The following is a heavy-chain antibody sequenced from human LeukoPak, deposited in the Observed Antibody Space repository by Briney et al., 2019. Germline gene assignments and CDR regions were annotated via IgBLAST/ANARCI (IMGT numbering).Heavy chain of an antibody. CDR1: GFTFSSYG. J-gene: IGHJ4*02. D-gene: IGHD3-3*01. CDR2: IRYDGSNK. Sequence: PGGSLRLSCAASGFTFSSYGMYWVRQAPGKGLEWVAFIRYDGSNKYYADSVKGRFTISRDNSKNTLYLQMNSLRAEDTAVYYCAKVLDFWSGYSPFDYWGQGTLVTVSS. CDR3: AKVLDFWSGYSPFDY. V-gene: IGHV3-30*02.